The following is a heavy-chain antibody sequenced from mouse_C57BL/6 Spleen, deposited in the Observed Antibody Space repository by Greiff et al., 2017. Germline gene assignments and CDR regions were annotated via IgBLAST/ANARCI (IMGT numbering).Heavy chain of an antibody. CDR3: ASWGYGSIYLAY. CDR2: IYPSDSET. J-gene: IGHJ3*01. D-gene: IGHD1-1*01. Sequence: QVQLQQPGAELVRPGSSVKLSCKASGYTFTSYWMDWVKQRPGQGLEWIGNIYPSDSETHYNQKFKDKATLTVDKSSCTAYMQLSSLTSEDSAVYYCASWGYGSIYLAYWGQGTLVTVSA. V-gene: IGHV1-61*01. CDR1: GYTFTSYW.